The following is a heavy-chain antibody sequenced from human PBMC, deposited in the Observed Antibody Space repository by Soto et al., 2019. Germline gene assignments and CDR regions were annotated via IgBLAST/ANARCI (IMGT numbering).Heavy chain of an antibody. CDR2: ISGYNGDT. Sequence: QGQLVQSGPEVKKPGASVKVSCKASGYTFSRYGISWVRQAPGQGLEWMGWISGYNGDTIYAQKVQGRVTMTIDTSTYTDYMELRSLTSDDTAIYYCAKKGQPPYYYYGMDVWGQGTTVTVSS. CDR1: GYTFSRYG. CDR3: AKKGQPPYYYYGMDV. J-gene: IGHJ6*02. V-gene: IGHV1-18*01.